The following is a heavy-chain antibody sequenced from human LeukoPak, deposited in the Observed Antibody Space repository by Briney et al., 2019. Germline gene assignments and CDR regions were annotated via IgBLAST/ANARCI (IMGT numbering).Heavy chain of an antibody. D-gene: IGHD3-22*01. Sequence: ASVKVSCKASGYTFTSYGISWVRQAPGQGLEWMGWISAYNGNTNYAQKLQGRVTMTTDTSTSTAYMELRSLRSDDTAVYCCARGYYYDSSGYCDYWGQGTLVTVSS. CDR2: ISAYNGNT. V-gene: IGHV1-18*01. CDR3: ARGYYYDSSGYCDY. CDR1: GYTFTSYG. J-gene: IGHJ4*02.